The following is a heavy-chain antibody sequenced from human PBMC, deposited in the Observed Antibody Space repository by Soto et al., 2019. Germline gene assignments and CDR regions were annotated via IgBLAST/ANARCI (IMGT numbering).Heavy chain of an antibody. Sequence: QVQLQESGPGLVKPSETLSLTCTVSGGSISSYYWSWIRQPPGKGLEWIGYIYYSGSTNYNPSLKSRVPISVDTSKNQFSLRLSSVTAADTAVYYCARQLGRDAFDIWGQGTMVTVSS. J-gene: IGHJ3*02. CDR2: IYYSGST. CDR3: ARQLGRDAFDI. D-gene: IGHD6-13*01. V-gene: IGHV4-59*08. CDR1: GGSISSYY.